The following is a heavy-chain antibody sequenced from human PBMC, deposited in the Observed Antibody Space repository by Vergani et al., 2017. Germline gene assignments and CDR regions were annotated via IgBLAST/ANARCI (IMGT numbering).Heavy chain of an antibody. D-gene: IGHD6-13*01. V-gene: IGHV4-59*01. CDR3: ARELVAAALFDY. J-gene: IGHJ4*02. CDR2: IYYSGST. CDR1: GGSISSYY. Sequence: QVQLQESGPGLVKPSETLSLTCTVSGGSISSYYWSWIRQPPGKGLEWIGYIYYSGSTNYNPSLKSRVTISVDTSKNQFSLKLSSVTAADTAVYYCARELVAAALFDYWGQGTLVTVSS.